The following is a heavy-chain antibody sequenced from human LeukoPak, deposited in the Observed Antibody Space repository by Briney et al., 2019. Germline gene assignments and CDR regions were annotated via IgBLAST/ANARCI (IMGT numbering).Heavy chain of an antibody. Sequence: GASVKVSCKASGYTFTGYYMHWVRQAPGQGLEWMGRINPNSGGTNYAQKFQGRVTITRDTSISTAYMELSRLRSDDTAVYYCARDFGYCSSTSCYTADYWGQGTLVTVSS. CDR3: ARDFGYCSSTSCYTADY. J-gene: IGHJ4*02. CDR2: INPNSGGT. V-gene: IGHV1-2*06. CDR1: GYTFTGYY. D-gene: IGHD2-2*02.